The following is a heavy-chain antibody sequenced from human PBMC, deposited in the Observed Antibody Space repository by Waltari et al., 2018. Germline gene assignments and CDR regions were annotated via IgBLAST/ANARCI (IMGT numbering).Heavy chain of an antibody. V-gene: IGHV1-69*05. CDR1: GGTFSSYA. Sequence: QVQLVQSGAEVKKPGSSVKVSCKASGGTFSSYAISWVRQAPGHGLEWMGGIIPIFGTANYAQKFQGRVTITTDESTSTAYMELSSLRSEDTAVYYCARAPRGTYCGGDCYRGFFDIWGQGTMVTVSS. D-gene: IGHD2-21*01. J-gene: IGHJ3*02. CDR2: IIPIFGTA. CDR3: ARAPRGTYCGGDCYRGFFDI.